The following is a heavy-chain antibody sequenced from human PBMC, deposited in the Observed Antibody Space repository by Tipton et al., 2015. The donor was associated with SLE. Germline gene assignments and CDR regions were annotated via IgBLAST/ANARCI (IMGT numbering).Heavy chain of an antibody. D-gene: IGHD3-3*01. CDR2: IYYSGST. J-gene: IGHJ5*02. CDR3: ARGGNTIFGVVISWFDP. Sequence: TLSLTCTVSGGSIRSSGYYWGWIRQPPGKGLEWIGYIYYSGSTYYNPSLKSRVTISVDTSKNQFSLKLSSVTAADTAVYYCARGGNTIFGVVISWFDPWGQGTLVTVSS. V-gene: IGHV4-30-4*01. CDR1: GGSIRSSGYY.